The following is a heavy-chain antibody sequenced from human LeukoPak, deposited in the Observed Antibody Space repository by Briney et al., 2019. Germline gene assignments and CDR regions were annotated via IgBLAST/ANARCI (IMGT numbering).Heavy chain of an antibody. D-gene: IGHD6-13*01. Sequence: GGSLRLSCAASGFTFSSYWMSWVRQAPGKGLEWVANIKQDGSEKYYVDSVKGRFTISRDNAKNSLYLQMNSLRAEDTAVYYCARDGKIKQQLVGNWGQGTLATVSS. J-gene: IGHJ4*02. CDR2: IKQDGSEK. V-gene: IGHV3-7*03. CDR1: GFTFSSYW. CDR3: ARDGKIKQQLVGN.